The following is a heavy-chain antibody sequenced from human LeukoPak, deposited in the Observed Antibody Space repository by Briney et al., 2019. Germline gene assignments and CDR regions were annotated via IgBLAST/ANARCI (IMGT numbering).Heavy chain of an antibody. Sequence: KPSETLSLTCTVSGGSISSYYWSWIRQPPGKGLEWIGYIYYSGSTNYNPSLKSRVTISVDTSKNQFSLKLSSVTAADTAVYCCARVFKGMRWAYYYYMDVWGKGTTVTISS. CDR1: GGSISSYY. CDR2: IYYSGST. CDR3: ARVFKGMRWAYYYYMDV. J-gene: IGHJ6*03. D-gene: IGHD2-8*01. V-gene: IGHV4-59*01.